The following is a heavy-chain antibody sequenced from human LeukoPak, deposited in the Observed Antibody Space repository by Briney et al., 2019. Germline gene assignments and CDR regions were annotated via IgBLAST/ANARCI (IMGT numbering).Heavy chain of an antibody. CDR3: AKDQVGYCNSTSCYLGIDY. CDR2: ISGSGGST. D-gene: IGHD2-2*01. V-gene: IGHV3-23*01. J-gene: IGHJ4*02. Sequence: GGTLRLSCAASGFTFSSYGMSWVRQAPGKGLEGVSAISGSGGSTYYADSVKGRFTISRDNSKNTLYLQMNSLRAEDTAVYYCAKDQVGYCNSTSCYLGIDYWGQGTLVTVSS. CDR1: GFTFSSYG.